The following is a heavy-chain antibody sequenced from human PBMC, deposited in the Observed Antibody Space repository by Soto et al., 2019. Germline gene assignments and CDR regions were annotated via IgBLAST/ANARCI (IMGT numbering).Heavy chain of an antibody. CDR2: ISYDGSNK. CDR1: GFTFSSYG. V-gene: IGHV3-30*18. CDR3: AKDRGRYDFWSGGLASYYYGMDV. J-gene: IGHJ6*02. Sequence: PGGSLRLSCAASGFTFSSYGMHWVRQAPGKGLEWVAVISYDGSNKYYADSVKGRFTISRDNSKNTLYLQMNSLRAEDTAVYYCAKDRGRYDFWSGGLASYYYGMDVWGQGTTVTVSS. D-gene: IGHD3-3*01.